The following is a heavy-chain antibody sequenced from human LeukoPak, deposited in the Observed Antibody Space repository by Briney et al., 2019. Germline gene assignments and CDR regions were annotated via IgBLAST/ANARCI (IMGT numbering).Heavy chain of an antibody. CDR1: GGSISSSSYY. CDR3: ARRQWLVPNDY. Sequence: KSSETLSLTCTVSGGSISSSSYYWGWTRQPPGKGLEWIGSIYYSGSTYYNPSLKSRVTISVDTSKNQFSLKLSSVTAADTAVYYCARRQWLVPNDYWGQGTLVTVSS. CDR2: IYYSGST. D-gene: IGHD6-19*01. V-gene: IGHV4-39*01. J-gene: IGHJ4*02.